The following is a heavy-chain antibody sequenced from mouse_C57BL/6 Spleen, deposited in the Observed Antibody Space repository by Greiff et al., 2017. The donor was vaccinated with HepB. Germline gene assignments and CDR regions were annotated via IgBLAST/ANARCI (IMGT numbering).Heavy chain of an antibody. Sequence: VQLQQPGAELVKPGASVKLSCKASGYTFTSYWMHWVKQRPGQGLEWIGMIHPNSGSTNYNEKFKSKATLTVDKSSSTAYMQLSSLTSEDSAVYYCARRRRNPSFDYWGQGTTLTVSS. CDR1: GYTFTSYW. CDR2: IHPNSGST. CDR3: ARRRRNPSFDY. J-gene: IGHJ2*01. V-gene: IGHV1-64*01.